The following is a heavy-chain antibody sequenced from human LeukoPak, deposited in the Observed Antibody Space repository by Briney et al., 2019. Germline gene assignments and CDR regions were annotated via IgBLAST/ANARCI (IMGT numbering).Heavy chain of an antibody. D-gene: IGHD3-10*01. CDR1: GDSISNYY. V-gene: IGHV4-59*08. J-gene: IGHJ4*02. CDR2: IYYSGST. Sequence: SETLSLTCTVSGDSISNYYWSWIRQPPGKGLEWIGHIYYSGSTYYNPSLKSRVTISVDTSKNQFSLKLNSVTATDTAVYYCARHYGPWGQGTLVTVSS. CDR3: ARHYGP.